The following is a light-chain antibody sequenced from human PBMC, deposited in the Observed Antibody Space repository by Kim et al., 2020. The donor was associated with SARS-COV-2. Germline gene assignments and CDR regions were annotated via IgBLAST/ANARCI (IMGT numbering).Light chain of an antibody. Sequence: ASVGDIVTITCRASQSISSWLAWYQQKPGKAPKLLIYKASSLESGVPSRFSGSGSGTEFTLTISSLQPDDLATYYCQQYNSYPWTFGQGTKVDIK. CDR1: QSISSW. V-gene: IGKV1-5*03. J-gene: IGKJ1*01. CDR3: QQYNSYPWT. CDR2: KAS.